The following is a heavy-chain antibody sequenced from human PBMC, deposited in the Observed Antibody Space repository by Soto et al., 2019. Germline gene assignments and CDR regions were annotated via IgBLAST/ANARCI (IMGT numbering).Heavy chain of an antibody. Sequence: QVQLQQWGAGLLKPSETLSLTCAVYGGSFSGYYWSWIRQPPGKGLEWIGELNHSGSTNYYPSLKSRVTISVGTSKNQFSLKLSSVTAADTAVYYWARTGAAHDAFDIWGQGTMVTVSS. V-gene: IGHV4-34*01. CDR3: ARTGAAHDAFDI. D-gene: IGHD6-6*01. CDR1: GGSFSGYY. CDR2: LNHSGST. J-gene: IGHJ3*02.